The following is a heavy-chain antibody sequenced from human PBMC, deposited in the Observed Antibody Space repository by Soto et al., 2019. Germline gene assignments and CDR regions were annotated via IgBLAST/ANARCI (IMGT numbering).Heavy chain of an antibody. CDR1: GCSISGFY. CDR3: ARDRYGLDV. V-gene: IGHV4-59*12. Sequence: SETLSLTCTVSGCSISGFYWSWIRQPPGKGLEWIGYIYYSRSTNYNPSLESRVTISVDTSKNQFSLKLTSLSAADTAVYFCARDRYGLDVWGQGTTVTVSS. J-gene: IGHJ6*02. CDR2: IYYSRST.